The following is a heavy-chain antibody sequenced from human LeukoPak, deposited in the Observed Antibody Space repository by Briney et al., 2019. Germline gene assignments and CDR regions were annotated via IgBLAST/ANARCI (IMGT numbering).Heavy chain of an antibody. J-gene: IGHJ5*02. CDR1: GYTFTSYG. CDR2: ISAYNGNT. CDR3: ARATTVTLYGNWFDP. V-gene: IGHV1-18*01. Sequence: GASVKVSCKASGYTFTSYGISWGRQAPGQGLEWMGWISAYNGNTNYAQKLQGRVTMTTDTSTSTAYMELRSLRSDDTAVYYCARATTVTLYGNWFDPWGQGTLVTVSS. D-gene: IGHD4-17*01.